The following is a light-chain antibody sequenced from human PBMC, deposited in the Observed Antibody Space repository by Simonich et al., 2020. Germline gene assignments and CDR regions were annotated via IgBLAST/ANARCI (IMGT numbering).Light chain of an antibody. J-gene: IGLJ2*01. CDR2: DVS. CDR3: SSYTSSSSVV. Sequence: QSALTQPASVSGSPGQSITISCTGTSSDVGGYNYVSWYQQHPGKAPKLMIYDVSKLPSGVSNRFSGSKSGNTAALTISGLQAEDEADYYCSSYTSSSSVVFGGGTKLTVL. V-gene: IGLV2-14*03. CDR1: SSDVGGYNY.